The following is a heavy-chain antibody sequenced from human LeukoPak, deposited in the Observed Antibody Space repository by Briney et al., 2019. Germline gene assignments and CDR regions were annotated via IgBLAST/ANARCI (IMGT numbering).Heavy chain of an antibody. CDR2: ISYDGSNK. V-gene: IGHV3-30-3*01. Sequence: GGSLRLSCAASGLTFSSYAMHWVRQAPGKGLEWVAVISYDGSNKYYADSVKGRFTISRDNSKNTLYLQMNSLRAEDTAVYYCARDPTMDYYYGMDVWGQGTTVTVSS. CDR1: GLTFSSYA. D-gene: IGHD3-10*01. J-gene: IGHJ6*02. CDR3: ARDPTMDYYYGMDV.